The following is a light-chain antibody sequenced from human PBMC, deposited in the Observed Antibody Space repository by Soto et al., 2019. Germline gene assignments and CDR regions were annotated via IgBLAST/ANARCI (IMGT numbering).Light chain of an antibody. V-gene: IGKV1-9*01. CDR2: TAS. CDR3: QQINRYPIT. J-gene: IGKJ5*01. Sequence: DIQLTQSPSSLSASVGDRVTITCRASQDVTNSLAWYHQKPGETPKFLISTASTLQSGVPSRFSGSGSGTEFTLISSGLQPEDLATYYYQQINRYPITFGQGTRLEI. CDR1: QDVTNS.